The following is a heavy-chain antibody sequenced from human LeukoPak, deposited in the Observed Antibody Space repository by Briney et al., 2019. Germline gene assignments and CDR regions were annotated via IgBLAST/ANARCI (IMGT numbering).Heavy chain of an antibody. J-gene: IGHJ3*02. D-gene: IGHD3-16*02. V-gene: IGHV4-39*07. Sequence: SETLSLTCTVSGGSIGSSSYYWGWIRQPPGNGLEWIVSIYYSGNTYYDPSLKSRVPISVDTSKNQFSLKLSSVTAADTAVYYCARPMELSFPGAFDIWGQGTMVSVSS. CDR3: ARPMELSFPGAFDI. CDR1: GGSIGSSSYY. CDR2: IYYSGNT.